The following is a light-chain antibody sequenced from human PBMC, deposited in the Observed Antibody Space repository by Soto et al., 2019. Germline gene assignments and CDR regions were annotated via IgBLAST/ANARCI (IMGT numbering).Light chain of an antibody. J-gene: IGLJ1*01. CDR3: CSYTGSDTRYV. CDR1: SSDVGYYNY. V-gene: IGLV2-11*01. Sequence: QPVLTQPRSVSGSPGQSVIISCTGTSSDVGYYNYVSWYQQYPGKAPKLMIYDVSKRPSGVPDRFSGSKSGNTASLTISGLQAEDEADYYCCSYTGSDTRYVFGTGTKLTVL. CDR2: DVS.